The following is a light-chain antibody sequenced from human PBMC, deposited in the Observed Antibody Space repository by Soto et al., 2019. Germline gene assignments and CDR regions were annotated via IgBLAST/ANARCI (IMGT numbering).Light chain of an antibody. CDR3: QQYGSSPFT. V-gene: IGKV3-20*01. J-gene: IGKJ3*01. CDR1: QSVSSSY. Sequence: EFVLTQSPGTLSLSPGERATLSCRASQSVSSSYLAWYQQKPGQAPRLLIYGASSRATGIPDRFSGSGSGTDFTLTISRLEPEDFAVYYSQQYGSSPFTFGPGTKVDIK. CDR2: GAS.